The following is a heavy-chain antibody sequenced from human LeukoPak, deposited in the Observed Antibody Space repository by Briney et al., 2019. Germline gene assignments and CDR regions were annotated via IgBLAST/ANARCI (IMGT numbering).Heavy chain of an antibody. CDR3: AKAATSYCSSTSCSVFDS. J-gene: IGHJ4*02. V-gene: IGHV3-9*03. CDR2: VTWNDGII. D-gene: IGHD2-2*01. Sequence: GGSLRLSCTVSEFIFDDFAMHWVRQAPGKGLEWVSGVTWNDGIIGYADSVKGRFTISRDNAKNSLYLQMNSLRAEDMALYYCAKAATSYCSSTSCSVFDSWGQGTLVTVSS. CDR1: EFIFDDFA.